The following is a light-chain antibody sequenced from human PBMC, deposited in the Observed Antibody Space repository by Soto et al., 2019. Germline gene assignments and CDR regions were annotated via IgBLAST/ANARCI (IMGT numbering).Light chain of an antibody. V-gene: IGLV2-14*01. Sequence: QSALAQPASVSGSPGQSITISCTGTGSDIAGYNYVSWFQQHPGKAPKLMMYQVTIRPSGVSNRFSGAKSGNTASLTISGLQDEDEAEYYCSSFTSTTSLYVFGTGTKSPS. CDR1: GSDIAGYNY. CDR2: QVT. CDR3: SSFTSTTSLYV. J-gene: IGLJ1*01.